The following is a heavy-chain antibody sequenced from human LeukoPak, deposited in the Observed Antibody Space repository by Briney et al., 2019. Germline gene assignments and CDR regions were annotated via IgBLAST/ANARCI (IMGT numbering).Heavy chain of an antibody. J-gene: IGHJ4*02. CDR1: GGSISSGDYY. D-gene: IGHD3-10*01. V-gene: IGHV4-30-4*08. Sequence: SETLSLTCTVSGGSISSGDYYWSWIRQPPGKGLEWIGYIYYSGSTYYNPSLKSRVTISVDTSKNQFSLKLSSVTAADTAVYYCARDGNGSGSYYKADWGQGTLVTVSS. CDR3: ARDGNGSGSYYKAD. CDR2: IYYSGST.